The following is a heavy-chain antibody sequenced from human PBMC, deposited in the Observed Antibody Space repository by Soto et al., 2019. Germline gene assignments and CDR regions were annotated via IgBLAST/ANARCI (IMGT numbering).Heavy chain of an antibody. CDR1: GFTFSSYA. CDR3: AKDRVLYAN. CDR2: ISASGNST. D-gene: IGHD2-8*02. Sequence: GGSLRLSCAASGFTFSSYAMTWVRQAPGRGLEWVSTISASGNSTYYADSVKGRFTISRDNSKNTLYLQMNSLRAEDTAVYYCAKDRVLYANWGQGTLVTVS. V-gene: IGHV3-23*01. J-gene: IGHJ4*02.